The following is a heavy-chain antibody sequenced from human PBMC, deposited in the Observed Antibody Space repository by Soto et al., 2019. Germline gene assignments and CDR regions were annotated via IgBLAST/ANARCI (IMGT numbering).Heavy chain of an antibody. CDR2: TYHRGST. J-gene: IGHJ4*02. Sequence: SETLSLTCSVSGVSISSYFWSWIRQAPGGGLEWIGYTYHRGSTNYSPSLKSRVAISLDTSENQFSLKVNSVTAADTAVYYCARIGGYHGPLDSWGQGTTVTVSS. CDR1: GVSISSYF. CDR3: ARIGGYHGPLDS. D-gene: IGHD6-25*01. V-gene: IGHV4-59*01.